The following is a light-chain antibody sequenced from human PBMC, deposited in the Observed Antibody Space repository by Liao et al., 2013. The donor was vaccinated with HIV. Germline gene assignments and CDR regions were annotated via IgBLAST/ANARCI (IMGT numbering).Light chain of an antibody. V-gene: IGLV3-1*01. CDR1: TLGEKY. CDR3: QVWDGGNDQWV. Sequence: SYELTQPPSVSVSPGQTASITCSGETLGEKYACWYQQRPGQSPVLVIYYDSDRPSGIPERFSGSNSGNTATLTITRVEAGDEADYFCQVWDGGNDQWVFGGGTKLTVL. J-gene: IGLJ3*02. CDR2: YDS.